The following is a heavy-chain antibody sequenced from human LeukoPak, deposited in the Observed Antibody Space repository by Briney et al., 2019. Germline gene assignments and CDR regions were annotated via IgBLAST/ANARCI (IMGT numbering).Heavy chain of an antibody. J-gene: IGHJ3*02. D-gene: IGHD1-1*01. CDR2: IYSGGST. V-gene: IGHV3-53*01. CDR3: ARVELERLDAFDI. CDR1: GFTVSSNY. Sequence: GGSLGLSCAASGFTVSSNYMSWVRQAPGKGLEWVSVIYSGGSTYYADSVKGRFTISRDNSKNTLYLQMNSLRAEDTAVYYCARVELERLDAFDIWGQGTMVTVSS.